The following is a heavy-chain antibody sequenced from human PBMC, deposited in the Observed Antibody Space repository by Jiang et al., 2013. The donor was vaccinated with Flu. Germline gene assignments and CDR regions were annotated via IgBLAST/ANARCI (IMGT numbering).Heavy chain of an antibody. V-gene: IGHV3-15*07. D-gene: IGHD3-22*01. J-gene: IGHJ4*02. Sequence: QLLESGGGLVKPGGSLRLSCAASGFTFNNAWMNWVRQAPGAGLEWVGRIKSKTDGGTTDYAAPVKGRFTISRDDSKNTLYLQMNSLKTEDTAVYYCTTDPYYYDSSGYRPYFDYWGQGTLVTVSS. CDR2: IKSKTDGGTT. CDR1: GFTFNNAW. CDR3: TTDPYYYDSSGYRPYFDY.